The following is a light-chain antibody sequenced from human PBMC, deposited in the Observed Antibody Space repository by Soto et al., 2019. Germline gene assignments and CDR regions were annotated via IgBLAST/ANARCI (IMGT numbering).Light chain of an antibody. CDR3: QQYGSSPGT. V-gene: IGKV3-20*01. Sequence: EIVLTQSPGPLSLSPGERVTLPCRASQSISRDYLAWYQQKPGQAPRHLIYGASSRTTGIPDRFSGSGSGTHFTLPSSRLEPEDFAVYYCQQYGSSPGTFGRGTKLGIK. J-gene: IGKJ2*01. CDR2: GAS. CDR1: QSISRDY.